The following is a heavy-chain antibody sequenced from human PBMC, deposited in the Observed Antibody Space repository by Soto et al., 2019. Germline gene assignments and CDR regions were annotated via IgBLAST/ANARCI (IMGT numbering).Heavy chain of an antibody. V-gene: IGHV3-21*01. Sequence: GGSLRLSCAASGFTFSSYSMNWVRQAPGKGLEWVSSISSSSSYIYYADSVKGRFTISRDNAKNSLYLQMNSLRAEDTAVYYCARDSHGDLYYDFWSGYQMPYGMDVWGQGTTVTVSS. J-gene: IGHJ6*02. CDR1: GFTFSSYS. CDR2: ISSSSSYI. CDR3: ARDSHGDLYYDFWSGYQMPYGMDV. D-gene: IGHD3-3*01.